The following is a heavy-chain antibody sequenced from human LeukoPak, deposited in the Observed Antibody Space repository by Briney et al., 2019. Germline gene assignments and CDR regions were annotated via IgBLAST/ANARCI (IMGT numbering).Heavy chain of an antibody. D-gene: IGHD3-3*01. CDR1: GYTLTELS. J-gene: IGHJ4*02. V-gene: IGHV1-24*01. CDR3: ATTSDALRFLAELDY. CDR2: FDPEDGGT. Sequence: ASVKVSCKVSGYTLTELSMHWVRQAPGKGLEWMGGFDPEDGGTIYAQKFQGRVTMTEDTSTDTAYMELRILRSEDTAVYYCATTSDALRFLAELDYWGQGTLVTVSS.